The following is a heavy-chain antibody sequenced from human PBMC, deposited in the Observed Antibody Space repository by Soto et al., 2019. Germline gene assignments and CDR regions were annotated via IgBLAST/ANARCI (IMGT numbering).Heavy chain of an antibody. J-gene: IGHJ4*02. D-gene: IGHD6-13*01. CDR2: IWYDGSNK. CDR3: ARDPGDIAAMISDYFDY. CDR1: GFTFSSYG. Sequence: QVQLVESGGGVVQPGRSLRLSCAASGFTFSSYGMHWVRQAPGKGLEWVAVIWYDGSNKYYADSVKGRFTISRDNSKNTLYLQMNSLRAEDTAVYYCARDPGDIAAMISDYFDYWGQGTLVTVSS. V-gene: IGHV3-33*01.